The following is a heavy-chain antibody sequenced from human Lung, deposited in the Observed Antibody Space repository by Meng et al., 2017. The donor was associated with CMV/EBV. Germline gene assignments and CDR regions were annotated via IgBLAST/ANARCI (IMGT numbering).Heavy chain of an antibody. J-gene: IGHJ4*02. V-gene: IGHV1-69*02. D-gene: IGHD2-15*01. Sequence: TCNSYTITGGRQAPGQGPEWMGRIGHDRGGTNYEQQFQDRVNIIADKSKSTSYMELSSLRSDDTAIYYCAGRREVVVAAYFSYYFDHWGRGALVTVSS. CDR3: AGRREVVVAAYFSYYFDH. CDR2: IGHDRGGT. CDR1: TCNSYT.